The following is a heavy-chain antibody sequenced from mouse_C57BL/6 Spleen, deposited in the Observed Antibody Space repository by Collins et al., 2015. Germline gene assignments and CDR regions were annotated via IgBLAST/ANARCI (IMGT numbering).Heavy chain of an antibody. CDR3: ARYRYYGSSQAWFAY. CDR2: IYPGSGST. D-gene: IGHD1-1*01. CDR1: GYTFTSYW. Sequence: QVQLQQPGAELVKPGASVKMSCKASGYTFTSYWITWVKQRPGQGLEWIGDIYPGSGSTNYNEKFKSKATLTVDTSSSTAYMQLSSLTSEDSAVYYCARYRYYGSSQAWFAYWGQGTLVTVSA. J-gene: IGHJ3*01. V-gene: IGHV1-55*01.